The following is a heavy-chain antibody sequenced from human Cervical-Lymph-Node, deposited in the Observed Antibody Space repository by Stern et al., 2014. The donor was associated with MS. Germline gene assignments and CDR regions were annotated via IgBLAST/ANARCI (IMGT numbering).Heavy chain of an antibody. CDR1: GGSISSYY. V-gene: IGHV4-59*01. J-gene: IGHJ4*02. Sequence: VQLVESGPGLVKPSETLSLTCTVSGGSISSYYWSWIRQPPGKGLEWIGDIYYSGSTNYNPSLKSRFTISVDTSKNQFSLKLSSVTAADTAVYYCARGYGGNPIDYWGQGTLVTVSS. D-gene: IGHD4-23*01. CDR2: IYYSGST. CDR3: ARGYGGNPIDY.